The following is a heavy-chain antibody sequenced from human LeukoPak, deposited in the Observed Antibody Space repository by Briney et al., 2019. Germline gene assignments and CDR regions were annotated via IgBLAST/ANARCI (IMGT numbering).Heavy chain of an antibody. CDR3: ARDKGKMVRGVNHWFDP. CDR2: ISGSGGST. V-gene: IGHV3-23*01. D-gene: IGHD3-10*01. J-gene: IGHJ5*02. CDR1: GFTFSSYA. Sequence: QPGGSLRLSCAASGFTFSSYAMSWVRQAPGKGLEWVSAISGSGGSTYYADSVKGRFTISRDNSKNTLYLQMNSLRAEDTAVYYCARDKGKMVRGVNHWFDPWGQGTLVTVSS.